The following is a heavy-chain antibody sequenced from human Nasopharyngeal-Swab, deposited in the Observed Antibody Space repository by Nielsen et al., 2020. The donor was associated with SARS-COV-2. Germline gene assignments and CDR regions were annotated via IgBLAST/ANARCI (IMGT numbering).Heavy chain of an antibody. V-gene: IGHV3-9*01. CDR1: GFTFDDYA. D-gene: IGHD3-9*01. CDR2: ISWNSGSI. J-gene: IGHJ6*03. Sequence: GGSLRLSCAASGFTFDDYAMHWVRQAPGKGLEWVSGISWNSGSIGYADSVKGRFTISRDNAKNSLYLQMNSLRAEDTASYYCAKLTDYYYYMDVWGKGTTVTVSS. CDR3: AKLTDYYYYMDV.